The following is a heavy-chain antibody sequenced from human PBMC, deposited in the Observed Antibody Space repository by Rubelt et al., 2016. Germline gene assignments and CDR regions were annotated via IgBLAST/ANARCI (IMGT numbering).Heavy chain of an antibody. V-gene: IGHV4-4*07. Sequence: ESGPGLVKPSETLSLTCTVSGCSISSYYWSWIRQPAGKGLEWIGRIYTSGSTNYNPSLKSRVTMSVDTSKNQFSLKLSSVTAADTAVYYCARGDPDRGSRTVTLDYWGQGTLVTVSS. D-gene: IGHD4-17*01. CDR3: ARGDPDRGSRTVTLDY. CDR1: GCSISSYY. J-gene: IGHJ4*02. CDR2: IYTSGST.